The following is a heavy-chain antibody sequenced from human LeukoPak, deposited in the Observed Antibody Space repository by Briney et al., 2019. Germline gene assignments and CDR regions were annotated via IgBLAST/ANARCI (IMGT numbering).Heavy chain of an antibody. CDR1: GYTFTSHH. D-gene: IGHD7-27*01. J-gene: IGHJ4*02. CDR2: MNPNSGNT. Sequence: ASVKVSCKASGYTFTSHHINWVRQAAGQGLEWMGWMNPNSGNTAYAQKFQGRVTMTWDTSTNTAYMELDSLRSEDTAVYYCARGRPTNLGGIYWGQGSLVTVSS. V-gene: IGHV1-8*01. CDR3: ARGRPTNLGGIY.